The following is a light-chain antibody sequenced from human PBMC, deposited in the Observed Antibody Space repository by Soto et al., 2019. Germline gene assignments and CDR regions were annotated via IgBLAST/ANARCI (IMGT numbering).Light chain of an antibody. CDR2: EVS. V-gene: IGLV2-23*02. CDR3: CSYPAITTPVI. CDR1: SSDVGSYNL. Sequence: QSVLTQPASVSGSPGQSITISCTGTSSDVGSYNLVSWYQQHPGKAPKLMIYEVSKRPSGVSNRFSGSKSGNTASLTISGLQTEDEADYFCCSYPAITTPVIFGGGTQLTVL. J-gene: IGLJ2*01.